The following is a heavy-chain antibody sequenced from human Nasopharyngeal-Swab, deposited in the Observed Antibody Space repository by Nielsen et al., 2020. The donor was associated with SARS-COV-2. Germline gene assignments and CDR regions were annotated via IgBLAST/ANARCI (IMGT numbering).Heavy chain of an antibody. CDR3: ASTPLDSSGYYYAFHY. CDR2: IPYDGSNK. V-gene: IGHV3-30-3*01. Sequence: GGSLRLSCAASGFTFSRYTMHWVRQAPGKGLEWVAVIPYDGSNKYYADSVKGRFTISRDISKNTLYLQMNSLRAEDTAVSYCASTPLDSSGYYYAFHYWGRGTLVTVSS. J-gene: IGHJ4*02. D-gene: IGHD3-22*01. CDR1: GFTFSRYT.